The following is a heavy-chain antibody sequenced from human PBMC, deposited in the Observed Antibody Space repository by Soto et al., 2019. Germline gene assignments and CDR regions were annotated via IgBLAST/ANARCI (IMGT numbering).Heavy chain of an antibody. CDR3: ARAVSPFDY. CDR1: GGSFSDYY. Sequence: QVQLQQWGAGLLKPSETLSLTCAVYGGSFSDYYWSWIRQPPGKGLEWIGEINHSGSTNYNPSLKSRVTISVDTSKNQLSLKLSSVTAADTAVYYCARAVSPFDYWGQGTLVTVSS. CDR2: INHSGST. J-gene: IGHJ4*02. V-gene: IGHV4-34*01. D-gene: IGHD6-19*01.